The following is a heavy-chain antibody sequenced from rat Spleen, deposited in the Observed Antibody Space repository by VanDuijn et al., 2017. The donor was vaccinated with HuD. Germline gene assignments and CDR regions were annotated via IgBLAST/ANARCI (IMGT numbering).Heavy chain of an antibody. D-gene: IGHD1-11*01. J-gene: IGHJ2*01. CDR2: ISYDGSST. CDR1: GFTFSNYD. Sequence: EVQLVESGGGLVQPGRSMKLSCAASGFTFSNYDMAWVSQDPTKGLEWVASISYDGSSTYYRDSVKGRFTISRDNAKSTLYLQMDSLRSEDTATYYCTTDGRYGGYTYWGQGVMVTVSS. CDR3: TTDGRYGGYTY. V-gene: IGHV5-20*01.